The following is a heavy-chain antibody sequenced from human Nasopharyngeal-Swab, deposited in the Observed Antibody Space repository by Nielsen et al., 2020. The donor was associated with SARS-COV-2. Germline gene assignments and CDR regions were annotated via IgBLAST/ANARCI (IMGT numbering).Heavy chain of an antibody. Sequence: VRQMPGKGLEWMGIINPSGGSTSYAQKFQGRVTITADESTSTAYMELSSLRSEDTAVYYCARAVEAYYYYGMDVWGQGTTVTVSS. J-gene: IGHJ6*02. V-gene: IGHV1-46*01. CDR2: INPSGGST. CDR3: ARAVEAYYYYGMDV. D-gene: IGHD5-24*01.